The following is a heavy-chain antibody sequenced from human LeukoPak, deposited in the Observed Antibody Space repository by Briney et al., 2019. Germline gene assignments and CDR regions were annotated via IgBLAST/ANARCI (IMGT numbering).Heavy chain of an antibody. D-gene: IGHD2-8*01. V-gene: IGHV3-43*02. CDR1: GFTFDDYA. J-gene: IGHJ3*02. Sequence: PGRSLRLSCAASGFTFDDYAMHSVRQAPGKGMEWVSLISGDGGSTYYADSVKGRFTISRDNSKNSLYLRMNSLRTEDTALYYCAKDMRGSMGAFDIWGQGTMVTVSS. CDR3: AKDMRGSMGAFDI. CDR2: ISGDGGST.